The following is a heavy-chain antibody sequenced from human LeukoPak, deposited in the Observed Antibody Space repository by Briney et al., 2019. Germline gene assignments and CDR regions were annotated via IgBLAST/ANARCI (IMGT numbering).Heavy chain of an antibody. CDR3: ARGYSNSWYYFDY. J-gene: IGHJ4*02. D-gene: IGHD6-13*01. CDR1: GGSISSYY. CDR2: ISYTGST. V-gene: IGHV4-59*01. Sequence: SETLSLTCTVSGGSISSYYWSWIRQPPGKGLEWIGCISYTGSTNYNHSLKSRVTISVDTSKNQFSLKLSSATAADTAVYYCARGYSNSWYYFDYWGQGTLVTVSS.